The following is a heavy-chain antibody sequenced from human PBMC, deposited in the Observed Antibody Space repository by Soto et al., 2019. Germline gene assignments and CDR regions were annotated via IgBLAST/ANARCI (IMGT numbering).Heavy chain of an antibody. Sequence: GGSLRLSCSASGFIFSSYEMNWVRQAPGKGLEWVSYISSSATTIYYADSVKGRFTISRDNAKNSLYLHMNSLRAEDTAVYYCARVIRSSGWYWIDYWGQGTLVTVSS. CDR2: ISSSATTI. CDR1: GFIFSSYE. D-gene: IGHD6-19*01. CDR3: ARVIRSSGWYWIDY. V-gene: IGHV3-48*03. J-gene: IGHJ4*02.